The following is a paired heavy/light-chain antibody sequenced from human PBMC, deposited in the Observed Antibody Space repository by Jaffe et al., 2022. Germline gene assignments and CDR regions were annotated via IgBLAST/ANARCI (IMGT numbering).Heavy chain of an antibody. D-gene: IGHD6-13*01. CDR3: AKDAAAGSYYFDY. J-gene: IGHJ4*02. CDR2: ISWNRGTI. Sequence: EVQLVESGGGLVQPGRSLRLSCAASGFTFDDYAMYWVRQAPGKGLEWVSGISWNRGTIGYADSVKGRFTVSRDNAKNSLYLQMNSLRAEDTAFYYCAKDAAAGSYYFDYWGQGTLVTVSS. CDR1: GFTFDDYA. V-gene: IGHV3-9*01.
Light chain of an antibody. CDR2: AAS. V-gene: IGKV1-NL1*01. J-gene: IGKJ2*01. Sequence: DIQMTQSPSSLSASVGDRVTITCRASQGISSSLAWYQQKPGKSPNLLLYAASRLESGVPSRFSGSGSGTDYTLTISSLQPEDFATYYCQQYYSIPYTFGQGTKLEIK. CDR3: QQYYSIPYT. CDR1: QGISSS.